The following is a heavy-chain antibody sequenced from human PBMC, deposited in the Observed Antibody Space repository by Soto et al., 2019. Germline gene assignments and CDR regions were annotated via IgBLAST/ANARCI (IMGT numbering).Heavy chain of an antibody. Sequence: PSETLSLTCAVYGGSFSGYYWSWIRQPPGKGLEWIGEINHSGSTNYNPSLKSRVTISVDTSKNQFSLKLSSVTAADTAVYYCARGLVLAHIVVVTAMTRGHHYFDYWGQGTLVTVSS. CDR3: ARGLVLAHIVVVTAMTRGHHYFDY. V-gene: IGHV4-34*01. CDR2: INHSGST. J-gene: IGHJ4*02. D-gene: IGHD2-21*02. CDR1: GGSFSGYY.